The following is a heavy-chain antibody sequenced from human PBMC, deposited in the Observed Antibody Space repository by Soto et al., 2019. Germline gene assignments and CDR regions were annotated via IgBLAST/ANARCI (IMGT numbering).Heavy chain of an antibody. CDR1: GGSISSSSYY. CDR3: ARQGWTFARQSAENWFDP. J-gene: IGHJ5*02. V-gene: IGHV4-39*01. Sequence: TLSLTCTVSGGSISSSSYYWGWIRQPPGKGLEWIGSIYYSGSTYYNPSLKSRVTISVDTSKNQFSLKLSSVTAADTAVYYCARQGWTFARQSAENWFDPWGQGTLVTVSS. D-gene: IGHD6-6*01. CDR2: IYYSGST.